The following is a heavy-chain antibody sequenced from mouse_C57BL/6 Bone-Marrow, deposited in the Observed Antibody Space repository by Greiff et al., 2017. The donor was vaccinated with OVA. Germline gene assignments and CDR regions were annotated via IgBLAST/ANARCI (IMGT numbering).Heavy chain of an antibody. Sequence: DVKLQESGPGLVKPSQSLSLTCSVTGYSITSGYYWNWIRQFPGNKLEWMGYISYDGSNNYNPSLKNRISITRDTSKNQFFLKLNSVTTEDTATYYCAREGHTVVESAWFAYWGQGTLVTVSA. CDR3: AREGHTVVESAWFAY. CDR1: GYSITSGYY. J-gene: IGHJ3*01. V-gene: IGHV3-6*01. CDR2: ISYDGSN. D-gene: IGHD1-1*01.